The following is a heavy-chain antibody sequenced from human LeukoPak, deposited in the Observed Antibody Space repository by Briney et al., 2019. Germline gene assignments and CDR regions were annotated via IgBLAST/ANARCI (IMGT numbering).Heavy chain of an antibody. J-gene: IGHJ6*03. Sequence: SETLSLTCTVSGGYIGIYYWSWIRQPAGKGLEWMGRIYTSENTDYNPSLKSRVSMSVDMYTSQFSLRLTSVTAADTAVYYCAREGDYGDYSKSFYYMDVWGKGTTVTVSS. D-gene: IGHD4-17*01. CDR3: AREGDYGDYSKSFYYMDV. CDR2: IYTSENT. V-gene: IGHV4-4*07. CDR1: GGYIGIYY.